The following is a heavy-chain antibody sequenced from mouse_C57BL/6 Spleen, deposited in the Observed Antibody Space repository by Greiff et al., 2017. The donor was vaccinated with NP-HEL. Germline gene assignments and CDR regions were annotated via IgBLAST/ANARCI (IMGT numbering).Heavy chain of an antibody. V-gene: IGHV1-82*01. J-gene: IGHJ3*01. Sequence: QVQLQQSGPELVKPGASVKISCKASGYAFSSSWMNWVKQRPGKGLEWIGRIYPGDGDTNYNGKFKGKATLTADKSSSTAYMQLSSLTSEDSAVYFCARGEEPFAYWGQGTLVTVSA. CDR2: IYPGDGDT. CDR1: GYAFSSSW. CDR3: ARGEEPFAY.